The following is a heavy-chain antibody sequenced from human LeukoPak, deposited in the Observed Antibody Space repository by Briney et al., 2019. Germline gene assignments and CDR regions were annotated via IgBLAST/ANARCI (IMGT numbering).Heavy chain of an antibody. D-gene: IGHD3-3*01. CDR1: GGSISSGSYY. CDR2: IYTSGST. Sequence: SQTLSLTCTVSGGSISSGSYYWSWIRQPAGKGLEWIGRIYTSGSTNYNPSLKSRVTISVDTSKNQFSLKLSSVTAADTAVYYCASGGYDFWSGSRPFDYWGQGTLVTVSS. CDR3: ASGGYDFWSGSRPFDY. J-gene: IGHJ4*02. V-gene: IGHV4-61*02.